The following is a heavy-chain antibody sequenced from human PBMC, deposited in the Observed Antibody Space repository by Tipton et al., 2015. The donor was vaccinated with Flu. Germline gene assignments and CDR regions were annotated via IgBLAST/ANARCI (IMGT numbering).Heavy chain of an antibody. J-gene: IGHJ4*02. D-gene: IGHD3-10*01. V-gene: IGHV3-49*04. CDR2: IRSKAYGGTT. Sequence: RSLRLSCTASGFTFGDYAMSWVRQAPGKGLEWVGFIRSKAYGGTTEYAASVKGRFTISRDDSKSIAYLQMNSLKTEDTAVYYCTRGNYPITMVRGVRGYWGQGTLVTVSS. CDR3: TRGNYPITMVRGVRGY. CDR1: GFTFGDYA.